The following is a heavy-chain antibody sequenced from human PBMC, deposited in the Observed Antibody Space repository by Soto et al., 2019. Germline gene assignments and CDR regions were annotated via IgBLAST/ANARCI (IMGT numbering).Heavy chain of an antibody. D-gene: IGHD3-22*01. J-gene: IGHJ6*02. V-gene: IGHV3-23*01. CDR1: GLTFRTYG. CDR3: AKLEVRFGNAMDV. Sequence: EVQLLESGGGLVQPGGSLRLSCAASGLTFRTYGMAWVRQAPGKGLEWVSAISADGGTTSYADSVRGRFTISRDISKNTLYLQMNSLRAEDTAVYYCAKLEVRFGNAMDVWGQGTTVTVSS. CDR2: ISADGGTT.